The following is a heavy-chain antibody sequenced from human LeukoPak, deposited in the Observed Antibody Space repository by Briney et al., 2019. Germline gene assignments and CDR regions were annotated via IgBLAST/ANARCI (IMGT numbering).Heavy chain of an antibody. CDR1: GYTFTSYG. J-gene: IGHJ6*02. Sequence: GASVKVSCKASGYTFTSYGISWVRQAPGQGLEWMGWISAYNGNTNYAQKFQGRVTMTRDTSTSTVYMELSSLRSEDTAVYYCARTPIYCTNGVCYSYYYYGMDVWGQGTTVTVSS. V-gene: IGHV1-18*01. CDR3: ARTPIYCTNGVCYSYYYYGMDV. D-gene: IGHD2-8*01. CDR2: ISAYNGNT.